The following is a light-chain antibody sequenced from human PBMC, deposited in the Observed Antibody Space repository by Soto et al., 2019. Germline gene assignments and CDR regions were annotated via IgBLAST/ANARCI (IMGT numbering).Light chain of an antibody. CDR3: SSYTSSSTRV. CDR1: SSDVGGCNY. V-gene: IGLV2-14*01. CDR2: EVS. Sequence: QSVLTQPASESGYPGQSITISCNGTSSDVGGCNYVSWYQQHPGKAPKLMIYEVSNRPSGVSNRFSGSKSGNTASLTISGLQAEDEADYYCSSYTSSSTRVFGTGTKVTV. J-gene: IGLJ1*01.